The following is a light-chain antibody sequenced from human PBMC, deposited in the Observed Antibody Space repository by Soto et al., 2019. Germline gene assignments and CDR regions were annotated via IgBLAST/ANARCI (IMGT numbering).Light chain of an antibody. J-gene: IGKJ5*01. CDR1: QSVSSN. V-gene: IGKV3-20*01. Sequence: EIVLTQSPGTLSFSPGERPTLSCRASQSVSSNLAWYQQRPGQAPRLLIYEASSRATGIPERFSGSGSGTGFTLTINRLEPEDFAVYYCQQYGSSPITFGQGTRLEIK. CDR3: QQYGSSPIT. CDR2: EAS.